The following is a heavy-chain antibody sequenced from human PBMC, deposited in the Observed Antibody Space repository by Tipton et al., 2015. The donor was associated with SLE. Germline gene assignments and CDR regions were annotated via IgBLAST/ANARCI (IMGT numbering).Heavy chain of an antibody. J-gene: IGHJ3*02. Sequence: RSLRLSCAASGFTFSNYGMHWVRQAPGKGLEWVAFISYDGSNKYYADSVKGRFTISRDNSKNTLYLQMNSLRAEDTAVYYCAKGDPRHCSSTSCLDVFDIWGQGTMVTVSS. D-gene: IGHD2-2*01. CDR3: AKGDPRHCSSTSCLDVFDI. CDR1: GFTFSNYG. V-gene: IGHV3-30*18. CDR2: ISYDGSNK.